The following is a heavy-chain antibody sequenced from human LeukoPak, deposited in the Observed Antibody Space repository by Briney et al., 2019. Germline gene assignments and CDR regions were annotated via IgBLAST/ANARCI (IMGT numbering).Heavy chain of an antibody. V-gene: IGHV3-30*18. J-gene: IGHJ4*02. D-gene: IGHD2/OR15-2a*01. CDR1: GFTFSSYG. CDR2: ISYDGSNK. Sequence: GRSLGLSCAASGFTFSSYGMHWVRQAPGKGLEWVAVISYDGSNKYYADSVKGRFTISRDNSKNTLYLQMNSLRAEDTAVYYCAKDAQISREGYFDYWGQGTLVTVSS. CDR3: AKDAQISREGYFDY.